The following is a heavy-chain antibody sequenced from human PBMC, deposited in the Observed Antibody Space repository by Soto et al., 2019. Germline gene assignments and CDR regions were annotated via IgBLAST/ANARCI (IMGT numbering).Heavy chain of an antibody. CDR3: ARSGYSYGPNPLLY. V-gene: IGHV4-31*03. CDR2: IYYSGST. D-gene: IGHD5-18*01. CDR1: GGSISSGGYY. Sequence: SETLSLTCTFSGGSISSGGYYLSWIRKHPGKGLEWIGYIYYSGSTYYNPSLKSRVTISVDTSKNQFSLKLSSVTAADTAVYYCARSGYSYGPNPLLYWGQGTLVTVSS. J-gene: IGHJ4*02.